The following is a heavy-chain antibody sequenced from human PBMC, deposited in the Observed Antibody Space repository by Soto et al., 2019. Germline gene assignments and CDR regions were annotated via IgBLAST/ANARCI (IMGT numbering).Heavy chain of an antibody. D-gene: IGHD6-13*01. V-gene: IGHV3-23*01. CDR1: GISFSTYA. CDR2: ISSSSSST. J-gene: IGHJ6*03. Sequence: SLRLSCAASGISFSTYAMNWVRQAPGKGLEWVSYISSSSSSTYYADSVKGRFTISRDNTKNTLYLQMNSLRAEDTAVYYCAKAAPGSSYMDVWGKGTTVTVSS. CDR3: AKAAPGSSYMDV.